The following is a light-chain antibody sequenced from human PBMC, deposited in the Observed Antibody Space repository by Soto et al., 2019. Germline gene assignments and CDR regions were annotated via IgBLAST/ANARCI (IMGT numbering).Light chain of an antibody. J-gene: IGLJ3*02. CDR1: NIGSKS. CDR3: QVWDSSSDHVV. CDR2: YDN. V-gene: IGLV3-21*04. Sequence: SYELTQPPSVSVAPGKTARITCGGNNIGSKSVHWYQQKPGQAPRLVISYDNDRPSGIPERFSGSDSGNTATLTISRVEVGDEAAYYCQVWDSSSDHVVFGGGTQLTVL.